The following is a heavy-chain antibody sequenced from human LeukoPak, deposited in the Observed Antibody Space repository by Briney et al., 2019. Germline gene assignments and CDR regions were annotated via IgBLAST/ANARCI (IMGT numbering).Heavy chain of an antibody. J-gene: IGHJ6*02. Sequence: GGSLRLSCAASGFTFSSYAMSWVRQAPGKGLEWVSAISGSGGSTYYADSVKGRFTISRDNPKNTLYLQMNSLRAEDTAVYYCVKSRFEHPGSYGLDVWGQGTTVTVSS. V-gene: IGHV3-23*01. CDR3: VKSRFEHPGSYGLDV. D-gene: IGHD3-3*01. CDR2: ISGSGGST. CDR1: GFTFSSYA.